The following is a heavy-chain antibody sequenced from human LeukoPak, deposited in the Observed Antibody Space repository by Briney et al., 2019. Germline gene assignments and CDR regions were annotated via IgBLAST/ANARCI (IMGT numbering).Heavy chain of an antibody. CDR2: IEQDGSEK. CDR1: GFTFSTYW. Sequence: HSGGSLRLSCAASGFTFSTYWMNWVRQAPGKGLEWVANIEQDGSEKYYVDSVRGRFTISRDNAKNSLYLQMNSLRADDTAVYSCARDMGDYWGQGTLVTVSS. J-gene: IGHJ4*02. D-gene: IGHD3-16*01. V-gene: IGHV3-7*01. CDR3: ARDMGDY.